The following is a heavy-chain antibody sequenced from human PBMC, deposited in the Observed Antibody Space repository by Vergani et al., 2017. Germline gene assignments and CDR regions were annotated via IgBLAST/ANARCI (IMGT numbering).Heavy chain of an antibody. CDR2: ISGSGGST. CDR3: AKDRPAYNWNHPAYFDY. CDR1: GFTFSSYA. Sequence: EVQLLESGGGLVQPGGSLRLSCAASGFTFSSYAMSWVRQAPGKGLEWVSAISGSGGSTYYADSVKGRFTISRDNSKNTLYLQMNSLRAEDTAVYYCAKDRPAYNWNHPAYFDYWGQVTLVTVSS. V-gene: IGHV3-23*01. J-gene: IGHJ4*02. D-gene: IGHD1-14*01.